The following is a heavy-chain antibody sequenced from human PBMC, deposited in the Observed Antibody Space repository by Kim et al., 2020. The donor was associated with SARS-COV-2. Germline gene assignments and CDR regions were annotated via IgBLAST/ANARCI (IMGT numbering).Heavy chain of an antibody. J-gene: IGHJ4*01. V-gene: IGHV4-34*01. CDR3: ARRETYDFWSGYYLGVFD. D-gene: IGHD3-3*01. CDR1: GGSFSGYY. CDR2: INHSGST. Sequence: SETLSLTCAVYGGSFSGYYWSWIRQPPGKGLEWIGEINHSGSTNYNPSLKSRVTISVDTSKNQFSLKLSSVTAADTAVYYCARRETYDFWSGYYLGVFD.